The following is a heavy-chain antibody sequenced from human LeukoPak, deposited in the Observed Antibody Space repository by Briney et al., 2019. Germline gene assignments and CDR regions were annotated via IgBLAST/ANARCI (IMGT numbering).Heavy chain of an antibody. V-gene: IGHV3-23*01. Sequence: GGSLRLSCAASGFTFSDYTMSWVRQAPGKGLEWVSGISGSGGNPDHADSVKGRFTISRDNSRDTLYLQMNSLRAEDTAVYYCARDLSNNGGYSYGYWGYYFDYWGQGTLVTVSS. CDR1: GFTFSDYT. CDR2: ISGSGGNP. J-gene: IGHJ4*02. D-gene: IGHD5-18*01. CDR3: ARDLSNNGGYSYGYWGYYFDY.